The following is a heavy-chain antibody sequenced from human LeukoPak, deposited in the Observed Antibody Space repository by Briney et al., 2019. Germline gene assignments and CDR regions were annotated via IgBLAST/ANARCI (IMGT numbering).Heavy chain of an antibody. Sequence: ASVKVSCKASEYTFTGYYMHWVRQAPGQGLEWMGWINPNSGGTNYAQKFQGRVTMTRDTSISTAYMELSRLRSDDTAVYYCARWVHIGSCGHNWFDPWGQGTLVTVSS. J-gene: IGHJ5*02. D-gene: IGHD6-6*01. CDR3: ARWVHIGSCGHNWFDP. CDR2: INPNSGGT. V-gene: IGHV1-2*02. CDR1: EYTFTGYY.